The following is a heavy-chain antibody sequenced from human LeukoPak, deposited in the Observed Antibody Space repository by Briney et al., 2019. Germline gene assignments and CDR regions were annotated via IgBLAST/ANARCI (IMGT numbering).Heavy chain of an antibody. D-gene: IGHD3-22*01. V-gene: IGHV3-66*01. J-gene: IGHJ4*02. CDR2: IYSGGST. CDR3: ARAVSGYYYYLY. Sequence: PGGSLRLSCAASGFTVSTNYMSWVRQAPGKGPECVSVIYSGGSTYYGDSVKGRFTISRDNSKNTVYLQMNSLRAEDTAVYYCARAVSGYYYYLYWDQGTLVTVSS. CDR1: GFTVSTNY.